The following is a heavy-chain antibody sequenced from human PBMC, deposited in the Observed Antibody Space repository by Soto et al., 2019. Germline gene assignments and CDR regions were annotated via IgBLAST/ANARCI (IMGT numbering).Heavy chain of an antibody. Sequence: EVQLVESGGGLVKPGGSLSLSCAASGFTFSNVWMSWVRQAPGKGLEWVGRIKRKADGGTTDYATPVRGRFTVSRDDSKNTLSLQMNSLTTEDTAVYYCTAGYCSGGSCYSVVYWGQGTLVTVSS. CDR2: IKRKADGGTT. J-gene: IGHJ4*02. CDR1: GFTFSNVW. V-gene: IGHV3-15*01. CDR3: TAGYCSGGSCYSVVY. D-gene: IGHD2-15*01.